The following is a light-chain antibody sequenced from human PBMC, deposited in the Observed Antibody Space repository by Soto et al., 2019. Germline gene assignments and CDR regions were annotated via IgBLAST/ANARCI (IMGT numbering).Light chain of an antibody. J-gene: IGKJ1*01. CDR1: QGISSA. V-gene: IGKV1-13*02. Sequence: ALPLTQSPSSLSASVGDRVTITCRASQGISSALAWYQQKPGKAPKLLIYDASSLESGVPSRFSGSGSGTDFTLTISSLQPEDFATYYCQQFNSYPSFGQGTKVEIK. CDR3: QQFNSYPS. CDR2: DAS.